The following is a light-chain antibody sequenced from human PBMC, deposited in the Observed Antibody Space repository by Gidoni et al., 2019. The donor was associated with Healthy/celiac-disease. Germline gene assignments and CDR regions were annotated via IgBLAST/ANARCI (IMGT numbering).Light chain of an antibody. CDR1: NSNIGAGYD. J-gene: IGLJ2*01. V-gene: IGLV1-40*01. CDR3: QSYDSSLSVVV. CDR2: GNS. Sequence: QSVLTQPPSVSGAPGQRVTISCTGSNSNIGAGYDVHWYQQLPGTAPKLLIYGNSNRPSGVPDRFSDSKSGTSASLAITGLQAEDEADYYCQSYDSSLSVVVFGGGTKLTVL.